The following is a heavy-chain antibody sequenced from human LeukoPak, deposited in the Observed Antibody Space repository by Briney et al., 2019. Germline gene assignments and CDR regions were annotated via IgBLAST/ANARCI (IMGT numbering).Heavy chain of an antibody. CDR2: INVDDSSK. J-gene: IGHJ4*02. V-gene: IGHV3-7*01. Sequence: GGSLRLSCAASGFTFSTSWMTWVRQAPGKGLERVAIINVDDSSKSYLDSVKGRFTISRDNARNSLYLQMNNLRAEDTAVYYCASDRAYSTFDFWGQGTLVAVSS. CDR1: GFTFSTSW. D-gene: IGHD4-11*01. CDR3: ASDRAYSTFDF.